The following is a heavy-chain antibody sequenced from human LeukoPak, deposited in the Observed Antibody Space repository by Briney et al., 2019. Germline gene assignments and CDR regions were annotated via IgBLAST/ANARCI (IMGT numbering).Heavy chain of an antibody. Sequence: ASVKVSCKASGYTFTGYYMHWVRQAPGQGLEWMGWINPNSGGTNYAQKFQGRVTMTRDTSISTAYLQWSSLKASDTAMYYCARLSGIVDSYGYSFSDYYYYMDVWGKGTTVTISS. CDR3: ARLSGIVDSYGYSFSDYYYYMDV. J-gene: IGHJ6*03. V-gene: IGHV1-2*02. CDR2: INPNSGGT. D-gene: IGHD5-18*01. CDR1: GYTFTGYY.